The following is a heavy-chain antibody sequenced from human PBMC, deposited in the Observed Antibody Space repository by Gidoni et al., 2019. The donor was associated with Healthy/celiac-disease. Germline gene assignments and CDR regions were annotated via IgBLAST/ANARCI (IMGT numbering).Heavy chain of an antibody. D-gene: IGHD3-9*01. Sequence: EVQLVESGGGLVQPGRSLRLSCTASGFTFGDYAMSWFRQAPGKGLEWVGFIRSKAYGGTTEYAASVKGRFTISRDDSKSIAYLQMNSLKTEDTAVYYCTRESRYYDILTGYRSDAFDIWGQGTMVTVSS. CDR3: TRESRYYDILTGYRSDAFDI. CDR1: GFTFGDYA. J-gene: IGHJ3*02. CDR2: IRSKAYGGTT. V-gene: IGHV3-49*03.